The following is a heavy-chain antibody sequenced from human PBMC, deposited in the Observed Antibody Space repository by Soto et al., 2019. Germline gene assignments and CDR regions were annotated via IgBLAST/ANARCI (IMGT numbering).Heavy chain of an antibody. Sequence: SETLYITCTVSGGSISSSSYYWGGIRQPPGKGLEWIGSIYYSGSTYYNPSLKSRVTISVDTSKNQFSLKLSSVTAADTAVYYCSILLILRIARHFDLWCRGPLVSVSS. D-gene: IGHD3-10*01. V-gene: IGHV4-39*01. J-gene: IGHJ2*01. CDR1: GGSISSSSYY. CDR3: SILLILRIARHFDL. CDR2: IYYSGST.